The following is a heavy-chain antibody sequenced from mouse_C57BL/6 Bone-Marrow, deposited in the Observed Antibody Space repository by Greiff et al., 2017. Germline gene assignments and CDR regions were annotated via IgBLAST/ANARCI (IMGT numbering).Heavy chain of an antibody. Sequence: VKLQESGAELARPGASVKLSCKASGYTFTSYGISWVKQRTGQGLEWIGEIYPRSGNTYYNEKFKGKATLTADKSSSTAYMELRSLTSEDSAVYFCARRGWSWFAYWGQGTLVTDSA. CDR2: IYPRSGNT. D-gene: IGHD2-3*01. CDR3: ARRGWSWFAY. CDR1: GYTFTSYG. J-gene: IGHJ3*01. V-gene: IGHV1-81*01.